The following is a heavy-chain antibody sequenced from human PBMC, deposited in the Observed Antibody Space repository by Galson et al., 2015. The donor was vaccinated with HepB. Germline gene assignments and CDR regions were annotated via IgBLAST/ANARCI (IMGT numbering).Heavy chain of an antibody. V-gene: IGHV3-33*01. Sequence: SLRLSCAASGFTFSSYGMHWVRQAPGKGLEWVAVIWYDGSNKYYADSVKGRFTISRDNSKNTLYLQMNSLRAEDTAVYYCARTGIYDFWSGYWSYYYYYGMDVWGQGTTVTVSS. CDR1: GFTFSSYG. CDR3: ARTGIYDFWSGYWSYYYYYGMDV. D-gene: IGHD3-3*01. J-gene: IGHJ6*02. CDR2: IWYDGSNK.